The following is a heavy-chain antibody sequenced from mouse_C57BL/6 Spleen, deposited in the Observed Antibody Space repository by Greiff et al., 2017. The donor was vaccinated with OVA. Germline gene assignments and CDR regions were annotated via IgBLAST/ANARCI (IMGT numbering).Heavy chain of an antibody. CDR1: GYTFTSYW. D-gene: IGHD2-4*01. J-gene: IGHJ2*01. V-gene: IGHV1-52*01. CDR3: ARYDYDVVDY. Sequence: QVQLQQPGAELVRPGSSVKLSCKASGYTFTSYWMHWVKQRPIQGLEWIGNIDPSDSETHYNQKFKDKATLTVDKSSSTAYMQLSSLTSEDSAVYYCARYDYDVVDYWGQGTTLTVSS. CDR2: IDPSDSET.